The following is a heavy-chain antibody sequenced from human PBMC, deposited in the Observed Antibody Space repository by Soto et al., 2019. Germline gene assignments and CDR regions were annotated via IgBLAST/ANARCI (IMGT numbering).Heavy chain of an antibody. J-gene: IGHJ4*02. D-gene: IGHD6-13*01. Sequence: EVRLLESGGGLVQPGGSLRLSCAASGFTFSSYAMSWVRQAPGKGLEWVSAISGSGGSTYYADSVKGRFTISRDNSKNTLYLQMNSLRAEDTAVYYCAKALGGYSSSWGVSYWGQGTLVTVSS. CDR1: GFTFSSYA. CDR3: AKALGGYSSSWGVSY. CDR2: ISGSGGST. V-gene: IGHV3-23*01.